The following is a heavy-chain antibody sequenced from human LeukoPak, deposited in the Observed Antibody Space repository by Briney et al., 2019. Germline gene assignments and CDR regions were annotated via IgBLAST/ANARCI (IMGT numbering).Heavy chain of an antibody. Sequence: SVKVSCKASGGTFSSYAISWVRQAPGQGLEWMGGIIPIFGTANYAQKFQGRVTMTRDTSISTAYMELSRLRSDDTAVYYCASPGGVPSALDYWGQGTLVTVSS. J-gene: IGHJ4*02. CDR1: GGTFSSYA. V-gene: IGHV1-69*05. D-gene: IGHD2-2*01. CDR3: ASPGGVPSALDY. CDR2: IIPIFGTA.